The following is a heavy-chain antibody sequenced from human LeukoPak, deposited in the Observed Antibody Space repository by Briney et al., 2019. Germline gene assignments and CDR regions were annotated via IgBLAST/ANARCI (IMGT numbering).Heavy chain of an antibody. V-gene: IGHV1-2*02. Sequence: ASVKVSCKASGYTFTGNYMHWVRQAPGQGLEWMGWIYPNSGGTKYALKFQGRVTMTRDTSISTAYMELSRLRSDDTAVYYCARAFYGSSTSSSAFDIWGQGTMVTVSS. CDR2: IYPNSGGT. CDR1: GYTFTGNY. D-gene: IGHD2-2*01. J-gene: IGHJ3*02. CDR3: ARAFYGSSTSSSAFDI.